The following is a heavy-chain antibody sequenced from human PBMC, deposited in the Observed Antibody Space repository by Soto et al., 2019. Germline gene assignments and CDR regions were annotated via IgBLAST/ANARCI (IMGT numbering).Heavy chain of an antibody. CDR3: VKGYWKGDV. Sequence: EVQLLESGGGLVQPGGSLRLSCAASGFTFSTYAMNWVRQAPGNGLEWVSAISGSGGSIHYADSVKGRFTISRDNSKNTLYLQMNSLSDDDTAVYHCVKGYWKGDVWGQGTKVTVSS. J-gene: IGHJ6*02. CDR1: GFTFSTYA. D-gene: IGHD1-1*01. V-gene: IGHV3-23*01. CDR2: ISGSGGSI.